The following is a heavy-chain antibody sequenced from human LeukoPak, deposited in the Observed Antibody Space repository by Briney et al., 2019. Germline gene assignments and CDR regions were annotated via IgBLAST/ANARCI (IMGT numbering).Heavy chain of an antibody. J-gene: IGHJ3*02. V-gene: IGHV1-69*04. CDR2: IIPIHGTA. D-gene: IGHD3-16*01. CDR1: VGIFSSYA. CDR3: ARAPDGGAFDI. Sequence: ASVKGSCKASVGIFSSYAISWVRQAPGQGLEWMGRIIPIHGTANYAQKFQGRVTITADKSTSTAYMELSSLRSEDTAVYYCARAPDGGAFDIWGQGTMVTVSS.